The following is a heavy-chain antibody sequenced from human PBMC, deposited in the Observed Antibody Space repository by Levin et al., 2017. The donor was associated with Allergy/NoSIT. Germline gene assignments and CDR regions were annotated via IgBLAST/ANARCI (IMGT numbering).Heavy chain of an antibody. CDR1: GFTFSSYA. V-gene: IGHV3-30-3*01. CDR2: ISYDGSNK. Sequence: LSLTCAASGFTFSSYAMHWVRQAPGKGLEWVAVISYDGSNKYYADSVKGRFTISRDNSKNTLYLQMNSLRAEDTAVYYCARVDTAMVFDYWGQGTLVTVSS. D-gene: IGHD5-18*01. J-gene: IGHJ4*02. CDR3: ARVDTAMVFDY.